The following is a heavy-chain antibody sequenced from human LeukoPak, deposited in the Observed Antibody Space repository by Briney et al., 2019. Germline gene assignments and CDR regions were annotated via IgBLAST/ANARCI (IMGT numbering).Heavy chain of an antibody. V-gene: IGHV4-59*08. CDR3: ARHTAMVTFFDY. Sequence: SETLSLTCTVSGGSISSYYWSWIRQPPGKELEWIGYIYYSGSTNYNPSLKSRVTISVDTSKNQFSLKLSSVTAADTAVYYCARHTAMVTFFDYWGQGTLVTVSS. J-gene: IGHJ4*02. D-gene: IGHD5-18*01. CDR1: GGSISSYY. CDR2: IYYSGST.